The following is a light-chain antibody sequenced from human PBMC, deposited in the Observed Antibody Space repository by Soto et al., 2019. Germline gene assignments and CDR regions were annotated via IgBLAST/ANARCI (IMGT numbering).Light chain of an antibody. CDR1: QSITPSY. CDR3: QQYGSSART. J-gene: IGKJ1*01. CDR2: GKF. Sequence: EVVLTQSPGTLYLSPGDRATLSCRASQSITPSYLDWYQQRPGQPPRPVIYGKFTRATGIPDRFSGTGSGTDFTLTISILEPEDFAVYYCQQYGSSARTFGPGTKVQIK. V-gene: IGKV3-20*01.